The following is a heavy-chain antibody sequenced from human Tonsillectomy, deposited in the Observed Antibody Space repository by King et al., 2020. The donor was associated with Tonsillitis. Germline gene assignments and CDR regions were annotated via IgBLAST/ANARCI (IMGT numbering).Heavy chain of an antibody. CDR1: GGSISRYY. Sequence: QLQESGPGLVKPSETLSLTCTVSGGSISRYYWTWIRQSPGKGLEWIVYIYDSGCTNYNPPLRSRVTISVATSKNQFSLKLSSVTAADTAMYYCAGVMVHTPIIWVGWFDPWGQGTLVTVPS. J-gene: IGHJ5*02. CDR3: AGVMVHTPIIWVGWFDP. V-gene: IGHV4-59*01. D-gene: IGHD4/OR15-4a*01. CDR2: IYDSGCT.